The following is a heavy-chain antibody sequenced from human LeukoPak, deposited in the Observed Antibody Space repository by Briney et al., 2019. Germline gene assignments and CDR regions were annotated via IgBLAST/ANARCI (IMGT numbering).Heavy chain of an antibody. V-gene: IGHV3-74*01. CDR2: INSDGSST. J-gene: IGHJ4*02. Sequence: GGSLRLFCAASGFTFSNYWMHWVRQAPGKGLVWVSRINSDGSSTSYADSVKGRFTISRDNSKNTLYLQMNSPRAEDTAVYYCARDGGSYYSDFDYWGQGTLVTVSS. CDR1: GFTFSNYW. D-gene: IGHD3-10*01. CDR3: ARDGGSYYSDFDY.